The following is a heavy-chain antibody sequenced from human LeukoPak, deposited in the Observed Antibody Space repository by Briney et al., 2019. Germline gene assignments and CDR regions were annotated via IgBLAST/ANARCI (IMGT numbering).Heavy chain of an antibody. D-gene: IGHD6-19*01. Sequence: SQTLSLTCAISGDSVSSYSAAWNWIRQSPSGGLEWLGRTYYRSKWYNHYALSVKSRIMINPDTSKNQFSLQLNSVTPEDTAVYYCARTQDIAVPGTVAFDIWGQGTMVTVSS. J-gene: IGHJ3*02. CDR2: TYYRSKWYN. V-gene: IGHV6-1*01. CDR1: GDSVSSYSAA. CDR3: ARTQDIAVPGTVAFDI.